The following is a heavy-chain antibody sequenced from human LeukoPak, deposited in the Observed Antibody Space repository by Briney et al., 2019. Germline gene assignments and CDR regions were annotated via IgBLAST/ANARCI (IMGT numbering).Heavy chain of an antibody. CDR3: AKDRDYSSSGASVDY. CDR2: ISWNSGSI. Sequence: GRSLRLSCAASGFIFDDYAMRWVRQAPGKGLEWVSGISWNSGSIGYADSVKGRFTISRDNAKNSLYLQMNSLRAEDTALYYCAKDRDYSSSGASVDYWGQGTLVTVSS. J-gene: IGHJ4*02. CDR1: GFIFDDYA. V-gene: IGHV3-9*01. D-gene: IGHD6-6*01.